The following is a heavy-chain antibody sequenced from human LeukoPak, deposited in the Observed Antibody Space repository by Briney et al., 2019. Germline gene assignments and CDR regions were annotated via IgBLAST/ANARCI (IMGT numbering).Heavy chain of an antibody. CDR1: GGSISSGGYY. J-gene: IGHJ3*02. CDR3: ARDFYDSRGDAFDI. CDR2: IYYSGST. D-gene: IGHD3-22*01. Sequence: SQTLSLTCTVSGGSISSGGYYWSWIRQHPGKGLEWIGYIYYSGSTYYNPSLKSRVTISVDTSKNQFSLKLSSVTAADTAVYYCARDFYDSRGDAFDIWGQGTMVTVSS. V-gene: IGHV4-31*03.